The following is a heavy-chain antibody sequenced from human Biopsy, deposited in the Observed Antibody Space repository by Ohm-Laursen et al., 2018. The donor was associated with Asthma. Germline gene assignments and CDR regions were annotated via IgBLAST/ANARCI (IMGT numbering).Heavy chain of an antibody. J-gene: IGHJ4*02. CDR2: IYYSGST. CDR3: ARRGGLERYFDY. V-gene: IGHV4-30-4*08. D-gene: IGHD3-16*01. Sequence: PSETLSLTCPVSGGSINIGDYYWSWIRQHPVKGLEWIGYIYYSGSTYYNPPLKSRVAISLDTSKNQFSLKLSSVTAADTAVYFCARRGGLERYFDYWGQGTLVTVSS. CDR1: GGSINIGDYY.